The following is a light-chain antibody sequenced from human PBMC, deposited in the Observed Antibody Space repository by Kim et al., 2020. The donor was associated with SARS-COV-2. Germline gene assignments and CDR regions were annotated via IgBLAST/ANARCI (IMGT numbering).Light chain of an antibody. Sequence: DIHMTQSPSTLSASVGDRVTITCRASQSVHSWLAWYQQKPGKAPKLLIYKASSLESGVPSRFSGSGSGTEFTLTISSLQPDDFATYYCQQYSIWWTFGQGTKVEIK. CDR1: QSVHSW. CDR3: QQYSIWWT. CDR2: KAS. J-gene: IGKJ1*01. V-gene: IGKV1-5*03.